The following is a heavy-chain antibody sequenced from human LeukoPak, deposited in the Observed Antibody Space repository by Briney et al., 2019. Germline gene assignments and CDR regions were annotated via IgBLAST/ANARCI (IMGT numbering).Heavy chain of an antibody. CDR1: GFTFSSYI. CDR3: ARPHLGYSDLVY. D-gene: IGHD5-12*01. J-gene: IGHJ4*02. Sequence: GGSLRLSCAASGFTFSSYIMNWVRQAPGKRLEWVSSISSSSSYIYYADSVKGRFTISRDNAKNSLYLQMNSLRAEDTAVYYCARPHLGYSDLVYRGQGTLVTVSS. CDR2: ISSSSSYI. V-gene: IGHV3-21*01.